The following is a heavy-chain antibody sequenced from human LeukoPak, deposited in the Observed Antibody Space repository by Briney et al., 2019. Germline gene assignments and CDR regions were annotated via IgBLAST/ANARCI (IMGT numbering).Heavy chain of an antibody. Sequence: GGSLRLSCAASGITFSNYAMSWVRQAPGKGLEWVSAIGGGGSDTKYTDSVKGRFTILRDISKNTLYLQMNSLRAEDTAVYYCARDHTYGDRYYYYYYMDVWGKGTTVTISS. D-gene: IGHD4-17*01. CDR1: GITFSNYA. CDR2: IGGGGSDT. V-gene: IGHV3-23*01. CDR3: ARDHTYGDRYYYYYYMDV. J-gene: IGHJ6*03.